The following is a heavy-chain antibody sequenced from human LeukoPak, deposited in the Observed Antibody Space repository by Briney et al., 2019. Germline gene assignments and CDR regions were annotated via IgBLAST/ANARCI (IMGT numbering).Heavy chain of an antibody. Sequence: GGSLRLSCAASGFTVSSNYMSWVRQAPGKGLEWVSVIYSGGGTYYADFVKGRFNISKDNSKKTLYLQMNSLRADDTAVYYCARGLDVRYFDYWGQGTLVTVSS. CDR3: ARGLDVRYFDY. CDR2: IYSGGGT. D-gene: IGHD2/OR15-2a*01. CDR1: GFTVSSNY. V-gene: IGHV3-53*01. J-gene: IGHJ4*02.